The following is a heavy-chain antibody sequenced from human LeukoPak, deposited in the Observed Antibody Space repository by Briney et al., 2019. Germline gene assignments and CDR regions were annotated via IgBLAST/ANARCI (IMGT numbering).Heavy chain of an antibody. CDR2: ISYDGSNK. J-gene: IGHJ3*02. Sequence: PGGSLRLSCAASGFTFSSYAMHWVRQAPGKGLEWVAVISYDGSNKYYADSVKGRFTISRDNTKNTLYLQMNSLRAEDTAVYYCVRGGYYGRGGFDIWGQGTMVTVSS. V-gene: IGHV3-30*04. D-gene: IGHD3-3*01. CDR3: VRGGYYGRGGFDI. CDR1: GFTFSSYA.